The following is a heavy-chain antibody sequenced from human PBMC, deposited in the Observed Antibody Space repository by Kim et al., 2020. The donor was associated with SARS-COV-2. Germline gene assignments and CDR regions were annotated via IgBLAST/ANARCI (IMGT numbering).Heavy chain of an antibody. Sequence: ASVKVSCKASGYTFTSSYMHWVRQAPGQGLEWMGIINPSSGSTTYAQKFQGRVTMTKDTSTSTVYMELSSLRSEDTAVYFCARVAGDYYFDSSDYTPPRQNRAFDIWGQGTMVTVSS. D-gene: IGHD3-22*01. V-gene: IGHV1-46*01. CDR2: INPSSGST. CDR1: GYTFTSSY. J-gene: IGHJ3*02. CDR3: ARVAGDYYFDSSDYTPPRQNRAFDI.